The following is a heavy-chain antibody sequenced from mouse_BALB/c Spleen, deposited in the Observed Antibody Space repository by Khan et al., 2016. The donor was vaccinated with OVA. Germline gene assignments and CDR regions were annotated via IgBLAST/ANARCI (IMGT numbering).Heavy chain of an antibody. CDR3: VRFHGGY. CDR1: GYTFTNYV. J-gene: IGHJ2*01. CDR2: INTSTGEP. Sequence: QIQLVQSGPELKKPGETVKISCKASGYTFTNYVMNWVKQSPGKGLKWMGWINTSTGEPTYADDFKGRFAFYLETSASTAYLQINSLKNEDTATYFCVRFHGGYWDQGTTLTVSS. V-gene: IGHV9-3-1*01.